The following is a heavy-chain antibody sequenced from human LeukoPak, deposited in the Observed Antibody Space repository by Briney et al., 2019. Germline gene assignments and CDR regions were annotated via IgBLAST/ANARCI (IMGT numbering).Heavy chain of an antibody. V-gene: IGHV4-34*01. J-gene: IGHJ4*02. Sequence: SETLSLTCAVYGGSFSGYYWSWIRQPPGKGLEWIGEINHSGSTNYNPSPKSRVTISVDTSKNQFSLKMSSVTAAETAVYYCARGPPCFVVVPAADDYWGQGTLVTVSS. CDR2: INHSGST. D-gene: IGHD2-2*01. CDR3: ARGPPCFVVVPAADDY. CDR1: GGSFSGYY.